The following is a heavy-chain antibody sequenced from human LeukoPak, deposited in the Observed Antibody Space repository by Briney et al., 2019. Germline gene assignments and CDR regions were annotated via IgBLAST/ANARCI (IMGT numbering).Heavy chain of an antibody. CDR2: ISYSGTN. CDR3: ASLGTLRS. J-gene: IGHJ5*02. CDR1: GDSVSSSSYY. Sequence: SETLSLICTVSGDSVSSSSYYWGWIRQPPGKGLEWIGSISYSGTNYNNPSLKSRVSISIDTSKNQFSVKLTSVTAADTAMYYCASLGTLRSWGQGTLVTVSS. D-gene: IGHD7-27*01. V-gene: IGHV4-39*01.